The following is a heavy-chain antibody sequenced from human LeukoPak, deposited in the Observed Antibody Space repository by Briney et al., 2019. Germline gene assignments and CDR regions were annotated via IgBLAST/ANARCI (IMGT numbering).Heavy chain of an antibody. D-gene: IGHD2-2*01. CDR1: GFTFSSYA. Sequence: PGGSLRLSCAASGFTFSSYAMHWVRQAPGKGLEYVSAISSNGGSTYYANSVKGRFTISRDNSKNTLYLQMGSLRAEDMAVYYCARGYCSSTSCYAVGIYAFDIWGQGTMVTVSS. CDR2: ISSNGGST. J-gene: IGHJ3*02. V-gene: IGHV3-64*01. CDR3: ARGYCSSTSCYAVGIYAFDI.